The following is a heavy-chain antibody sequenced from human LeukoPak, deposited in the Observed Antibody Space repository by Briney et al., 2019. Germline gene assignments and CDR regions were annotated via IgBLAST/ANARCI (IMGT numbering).Heavy chain of an antibody. D-gene: IGHD2-21*02. V-gene: IGHV4-59*01. Sequence: SETLSLTCTVSGGSISSYYWSWIRQPPGKGLEWIGYIYYSGSTNYNPSLKSRVTISVDTSKNQFSLKLSSVTAADTAVYYCARVPRGDSRWFDPWGQGTLVTVSS. CDR3: ARVPRGDSRWFDP. CDR1: GGSISSYY. J-gene: IGHJ5*02. CDR2: IYYSGST.